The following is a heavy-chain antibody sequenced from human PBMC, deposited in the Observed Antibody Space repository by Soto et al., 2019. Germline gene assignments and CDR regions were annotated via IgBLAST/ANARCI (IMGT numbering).Heavy chain of an antibody. V-gene: IGHV4-30-4*01. Sequence: SETLSLTCTVSGGAISSGDYYWSWTRQPPGKGLEWIGYIYYSGSTYYNPSLKSRVTISVDTSKNQFSLKLSSVTAADTAVYYCARGIDNWFDPWGQGTLVTVSS. D-gene: IGHD2-15*01. J-gene: IGHJ5*02. CDR3: ARGIDNWFDP. CDR2: IYYSGST. CDR1: GGAISSGDYY.